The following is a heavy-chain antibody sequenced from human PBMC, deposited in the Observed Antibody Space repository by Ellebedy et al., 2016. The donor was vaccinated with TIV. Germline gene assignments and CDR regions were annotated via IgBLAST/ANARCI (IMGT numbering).Heavy chain of an antibody. V-gene: IGHV3-74*01. CDR1: GFTFGRYW. D-gene: IGHD4-11*01. Sequence: GGSLRLXXVASGFTFGRYWMHWVRQAPGNKLVWVSRIKSDGSSTIYADSVKGRFTTSRDNARNTLYLQMNSLRGEDTAVYFCARDRGDYSISGPWGQGTLVTVSS. CDR3: ARDRGDYSISGP. CDR2: IKSDGSST. J-gene: IGHJ5*02.